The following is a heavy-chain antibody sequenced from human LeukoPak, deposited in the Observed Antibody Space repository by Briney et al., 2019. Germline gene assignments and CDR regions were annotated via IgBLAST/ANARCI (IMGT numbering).Heavy chain of an antibody. CDR3: ARATTV. CDR2: IYTSGTT. V-gene: IGHV4-4*07. CDR1: GCSISSNY. J-gene: IGHJ4*02. D-gene: IGHD4-17*01. Sequence: SETLSLTCAASGCSISSNYWSWIRQPAGKGLEWIGRIYTSGTTNYNPSLKSRVTMSVYTAKNQLSLKLSSVTDADTAVYYCARATTVWGQETLVTVSS.